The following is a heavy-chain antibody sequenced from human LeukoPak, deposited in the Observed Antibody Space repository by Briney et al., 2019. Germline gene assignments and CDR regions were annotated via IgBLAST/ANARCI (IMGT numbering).Heavy chain of an antibody. CDR1: GCTFTGYY. V-gene: IGHV1-2*02. J-gene: IGHJ6*02. D-gene: IGHD1-1*01. CDR2: INPNSGGT. Sequence: ASVKVSCKASGCTFTGYYMHWVRQAPGQGLEWMGWINPNSGGTNYAQKFQGRVTMTRDTSISTAYMELSRLRSDDTAVYYCARVPDYYYYGMDVWGQGTTVTVSS. CDR3: ARVPDYYYYGMDV.